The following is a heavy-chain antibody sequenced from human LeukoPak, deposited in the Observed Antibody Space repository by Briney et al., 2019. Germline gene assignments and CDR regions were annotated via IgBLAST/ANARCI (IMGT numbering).Heavy chain of an antibody. Sequence: GGSLRLSCAASGFTFSSYWVSWVRQAPGKGLEWVANIKQDGSEKYCVDSVKRRFTVSRDNAKNSLYLQMNSLRVEDTAMYYCAKVAASGISPTDYWGQGTLVTVSS. CDR2: IKQDGSEK. CDR3: AKVAASGISPTDY. V-gene: IGHV3-7*01. D-gene: IGHD6-13*01. J-gene: IGHJ4*02. CDR1: GFTFSSYW.